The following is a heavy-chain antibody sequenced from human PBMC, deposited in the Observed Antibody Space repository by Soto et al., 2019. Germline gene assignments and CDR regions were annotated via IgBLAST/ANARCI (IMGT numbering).Heavy chain of an antibody. D-gene: IGHD2-15*01. V-gene: IGHV5-10-1*01. CDR2: IDPSDSYI. Sequence: GESLKISCKGSGYSFTSYWISWVRQMPGKGLEWMGRIDPSDSYINYSPSFQGHVTISADNSISTAYLQWSSLKALDTAMYYCARLQVVMELNGMDVWGQGTTVTVSS. CDR3: ARLQVVMELNGMDV. J-gene: IGHJ6*02. CDR1: GYSFTSYW.